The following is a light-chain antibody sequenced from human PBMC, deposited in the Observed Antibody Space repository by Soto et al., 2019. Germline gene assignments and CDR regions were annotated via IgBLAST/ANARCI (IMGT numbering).Light chain of an antibody. CDR1: QSISSL. CDR3: QQYNSYRT. V-gene: IGKV1-5*01. Sequence: DIQMTQSPSTLSASVAVRVTITCRTSQSISSLLAWYQQKPGKAPTPLICAPCSWESGVPSRFSGSGSGTEFTLTISSLQPDDFATYYCQQYNSYRTFGQGTKVDIK. J-gene: IGKJ1*01. CDR2: APC.